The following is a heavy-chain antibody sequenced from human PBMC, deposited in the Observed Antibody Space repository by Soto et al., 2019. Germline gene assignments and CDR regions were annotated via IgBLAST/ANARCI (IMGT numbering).Heavy chain of an antibody. CDR3: AKDLGSSCAIDY. V-gene: IGHV3-23*01. D-gene: IGHD6-13*01. J-gene: IGHJ4*02. CDR2: ISGSGGST. CDR1: GFTFSSYA. Sequence: EVQLLESGGGLVQPGGSLRLSCAASGFTFSSYAMSWVRQAPGKGLEWVSAISGSGGSTYYADSVKGRFTISRDNSKNPLYLQMNSLRAADTAVYYCAKDLGSSCAIDYSGQGTLVTFSS.